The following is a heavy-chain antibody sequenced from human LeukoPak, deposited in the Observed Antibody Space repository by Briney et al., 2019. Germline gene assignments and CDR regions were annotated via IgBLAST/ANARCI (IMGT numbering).Heavy chain of an antibody. CDR2: ISSSSSYI. D-gene: IGHD3-22*01. Sequence: GGSLRLSCAASGFTFSRYSMNWLRQAPGKGLEWVSSISSSSSYIYYADSVKGRFTISRDNAKNSLYLQMNSLRAEDTAVYYCARDQGTTYYYDSSGYTFDYWGQGTLVTVSS. V-gene: IGHV3-21*01. CDR1: GFTFSRYS. J-gene: IGHJ4*02. CDR3: ARDQGTTYYYDSSGYTFDY.